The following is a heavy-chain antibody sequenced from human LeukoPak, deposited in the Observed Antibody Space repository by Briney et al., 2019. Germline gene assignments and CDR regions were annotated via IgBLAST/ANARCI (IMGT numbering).Heavy chain of an antibody. CDR3: AKSGGSSRTYNWFDP. CDR2: ISGGGAIT. V-gene: IGHV3-23*01. CDR1: GFTFGSYA. D-gene: IGHD5-12*01. Sequence: GGSLRLSCVASGFTFGSYAMSWVRQAPGEGLEWVSTISGGGAITYYADSVKGRFTISRDNSKNTLYLQMNSLRADDTALYYGAKSGGSSRTYNWFDPWGQGTLVTVSS. J-gene: IGHJ5*02.